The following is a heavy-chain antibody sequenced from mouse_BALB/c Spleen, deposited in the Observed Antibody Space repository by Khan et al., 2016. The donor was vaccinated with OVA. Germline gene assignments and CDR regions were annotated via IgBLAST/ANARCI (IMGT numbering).Heavy chain of an antibody. CDR2: IWGDGSI. CDR3: AKLRVFYFDY. Sequence: QMQLEESGPGLVAPSQSLSITCTVSGFSLTSNGVSWVRQPPGKGLEWLGVIWGDGSINYHSVLKSRLSISKDNSKSQVFLKLNILQTDDTATYYCAKLRVFYFDYWGQGTTLTVSS. CDR1: GFSLTSNG. J-gene: IGHJ2*01. V-gene: IGHV2-3*01.